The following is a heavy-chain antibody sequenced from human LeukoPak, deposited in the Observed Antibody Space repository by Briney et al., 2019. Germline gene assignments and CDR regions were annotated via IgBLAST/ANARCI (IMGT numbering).Heavy chain of an antibody. D-gene: IGHD3-22*01. V-gene: IGHV3-21*01. CDR3: ARGSHDSSGYYAFDI. Sequence: GGSLRLSCAASGFTFSSYSMNWVRQAPGKGLEWVSSISSSSSYIYYADSVKGRFTISRDNAKNSLYLQMNSLRAEDTAVYYCARGSHDSSGYYAFDIWGQGTMVTVSS. CDR2: ISSSSSYI. J-gene: IGHJ3*02. CDR1: GFTFSSYS.